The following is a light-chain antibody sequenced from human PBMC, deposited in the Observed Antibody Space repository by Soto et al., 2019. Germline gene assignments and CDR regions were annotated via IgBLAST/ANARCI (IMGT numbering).Light chain of an antibody. Sequence: EIVLTQSPGTLSLSPGERASLSCRASQSVSSSYLAWYQQKPGQAPRLLIYGASSRATGIPDRFSGSGSGTDFTLTISRLETEYFAVYYCQQYGSSPYTFGQGTKLEIK. CDR1: QSVSSSY. J-gene: IGKJ2*01. CDR3: QQYGSSPYT. V-gene: IGKV3-20*01. CDR2: GAS.